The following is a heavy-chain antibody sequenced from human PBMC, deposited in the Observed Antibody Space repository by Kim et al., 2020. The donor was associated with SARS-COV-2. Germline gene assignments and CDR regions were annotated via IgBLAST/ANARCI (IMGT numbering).Heavy chain of an antibody. J-gene: IGHJ3*02. CDR2: GK. CDR3: AREGATDAFDI. V-gene: IGHV1-2*02. Sequence: GKRYAQRFQGRVTMPRDTSTSTADMELTSLRSDDTAVYYCAREGATDAFDIWGQGAMVTVST. D-gene: IGHD1-26*01.